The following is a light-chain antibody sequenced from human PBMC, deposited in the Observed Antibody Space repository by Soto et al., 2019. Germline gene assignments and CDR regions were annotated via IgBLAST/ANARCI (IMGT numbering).Light chain of an antibody. V-gene: IGLV2-23*02. Sequence: QSALTQPASVSGSPGQSITISCTGTSSDVGSYNLVSWYQQHPGKAPKLMIHEVSERPSGVSNRFSASKSGNTTSLTISVLQAEDEADYYCCSYAGSSTSLYVFGTGTKVTVL. J-gene: IGLJ1*01. CDR2: EVS. CDR3: CSYAGSSTSLYV. CDR1: SSDVGSYNL.